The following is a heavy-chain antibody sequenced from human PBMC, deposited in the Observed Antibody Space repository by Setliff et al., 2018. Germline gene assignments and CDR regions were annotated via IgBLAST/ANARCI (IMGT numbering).Heavy chain of an antibody. Sequence: GGSLRLSCTASGFNFGAYVMHWVRQAPGKGLEWVAIMSYDTTKEYYADSVKGRFTISRDNSKNTLSLQMSSLRTEDTAIYFCAGQGPIFGSGLIPGFDQWGQGTMVTVSS. CDR2: MSYDTTKE. CDR3: AGQGPIFGSGLIPGFDQ. D-gene: IGHD3-3*01. J-gene: IGHJ4*02. CDR1: GFNFGAYV. V-gene: IGHV3-30*04.